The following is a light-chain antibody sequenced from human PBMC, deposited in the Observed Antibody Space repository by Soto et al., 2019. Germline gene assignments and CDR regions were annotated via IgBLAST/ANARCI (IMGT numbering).Light chain of an antibody. CDR1: QDISTW. Sequence: IQITHSPSSLSASVVDRITITCRASQDISTWLAWYQQEPGKAPKLLIYGASSFQRGVPPRFSGSGSGTAFTLTISSLQPEDFATYYCQQGNTFPLTFGGGTKVDNK. CDR3: QQGNTFPLT. J-gene: IGKJ4*01. V-gene: IGKV1-12*01. CDR2: GAS.